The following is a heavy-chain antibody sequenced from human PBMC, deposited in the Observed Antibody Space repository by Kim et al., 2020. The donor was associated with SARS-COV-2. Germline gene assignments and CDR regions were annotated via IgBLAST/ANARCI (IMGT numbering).Heavy chain of an antibody. J-gene: IGHJ4*02. CDR1: GGSISSSSYY. CDR2: IYYSGST. CDR3: ARARWPRFYYFDY. D-gene: IGHD5-12*01. Sequence: ETLSLTCTVSGGSISSSSYYWGWIRQPPGKGLEWIGNIYYSGSTYYNPSLKSRVTISLDTSKNQFSLNLTSVTAADTAVYYCARARWPRFYYFDYWSQGTLVTVSS. V-gene: IGHV4-39*07.